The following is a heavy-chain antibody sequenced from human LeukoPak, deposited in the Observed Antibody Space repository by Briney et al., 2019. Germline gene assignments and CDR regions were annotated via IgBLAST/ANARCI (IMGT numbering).Heavy chain of an antibody. V-gene: IGHV3-23*01. CDR1: GFTFSSYA. CDR3: AKRLCTGTSCSLLDY. D-gene: IGHD2-2*01. Sequence: PGGSLRLSCAASGFTFSSYAMSWVRQAPGKGLEWVSAISGSGCSTYYADSVKGRFTISRDKSKSTLYLQMNRLRAEDTVVYFCAKRLCTGTSCSLLDYWGQGTLVTVSS. CDR2: ISGSGCST. J-gene: IGHJ4*02.